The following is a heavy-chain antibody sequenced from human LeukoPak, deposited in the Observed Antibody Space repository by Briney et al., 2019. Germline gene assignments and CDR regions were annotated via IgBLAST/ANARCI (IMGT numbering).Heavy chain of an antibody. V-gene: IGHV4-30-2*01. CDR1: GGSISSGGYY. CDR3: ARVKVGGSMVRGVTQFDY. J-gene: IGHJ4*02. D-gene: IGHD3-10*01. CDR2: IYHSGST. Sequence: PSETPSLTCTVSGGSISSGGYYWSWIRQPPGKGLEWIGYIYHSGSTYYNPSLKSRVTISVDRSKNQFSLKLSSVTAADTAVYYCARVKVGGSMVRGVTQFDYWGQGTLVTVSS.